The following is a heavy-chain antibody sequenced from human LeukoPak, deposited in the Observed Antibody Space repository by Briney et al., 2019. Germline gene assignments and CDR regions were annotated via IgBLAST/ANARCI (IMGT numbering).Heavy chain of an antibody. CDR1: GFSLSTSGVG. CDR3: AHRRSGYYYMDV. V-gene: IGHV2-5*01. CDR2: IYWNDDK. Sequence: SGPTLVKPTQTLTLTCTFSGFSLSTSGVGVGWIRQPPGKALEWLALIYWNDDKRYSPSLKSRLTITKDTSKNQVVLTMTNMNPVDTATYYCAHRRSGYYYMDVWGKGTTVTVSS. D-gene: IGHD2-15*01. J-gene: IGHJ6*03.